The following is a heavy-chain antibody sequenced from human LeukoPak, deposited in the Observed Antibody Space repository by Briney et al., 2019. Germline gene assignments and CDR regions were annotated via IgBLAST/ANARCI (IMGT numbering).Heavy chain of an antibody. J-gene: IGHJ6*03. Sequence: SETLSLTCTISGGSVSDYYWSWIRQSPGKGLEWIGYIYHTGSTSYNPSLKSRVTISVDTSKNQFSLKLSSVTAADTAVYYCARTTEGGYTYDYFYYYYMDVWGKGTTVTISS. V-gene: IGHV4-59*02. D-gene: IGHD5-18*01. CDR3: ARTTEGGYTYDYFYYYYMDV. CDR2: IYHTGST. CDR1: GGSVSDYY.